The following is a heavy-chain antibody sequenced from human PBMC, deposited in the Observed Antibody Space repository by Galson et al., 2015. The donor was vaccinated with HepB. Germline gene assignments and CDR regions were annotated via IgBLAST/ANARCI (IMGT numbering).Heavy chain of an antibody. CDR2: ISYDGTNK. CDR1: GFTFSNYG. CDR3: AKGGYYDFWSAYDS. D-gene: IGHD3-3*01. V-gene: IGHV3-30*18. J-gene: IGHJ4*02. Sequence: SLRLSCAASGFTFSNYGIHWVRQAPGKGLEWVAVISYDGTNKYYADSVEGRFTIPRDNSKNTLYLQMNSLRPEDTAIYYCAKGGYYDFWSAYDSWGQGTLVTVSS.